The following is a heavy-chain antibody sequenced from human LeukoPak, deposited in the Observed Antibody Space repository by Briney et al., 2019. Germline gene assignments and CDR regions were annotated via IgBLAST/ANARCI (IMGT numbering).Heavy chain of an antibody. V-gene: IGHV4-4*02. Sequence: KPSGTLSLTCAVSGGSISSSNWWSWVRQPPGKGLAWIGYIYYSGSTNYNPSLKSRVTISVDTSKNHFSLKLSSVTAADTAVYYCARDLGTTAMVINFDYWGQGTLVTVSS. CDR3: ARDLGTTAMVINFDY. D-gene: IGHD5-18*01. J-gene: IGHJ4*02. CDR1: GGSISSSNW. CDR2: IYYSGST.